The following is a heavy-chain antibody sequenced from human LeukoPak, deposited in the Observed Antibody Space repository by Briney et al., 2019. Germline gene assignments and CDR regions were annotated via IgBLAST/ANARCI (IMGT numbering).Heavy chain of an antibody. Sequence: GGSLRLSCAASGFTFSSYAMHWVRQAPGKGLEWVSGISGSGDNTLYAASVKGRFTISRDNSKNTLYLEMNSLRAEDTAIYYCAKMKGHPLQKYYMDVWGQGTTVPVSS. CDR2: ISGSGDNT. CDR3: AKMKGHPLQKYYMDV. V-gene: IGHV3-23*01. CDR1: GFTFSSYA. D-gene: IGHD2/OR15-2a*01. J-gene: IGHJ6*01.